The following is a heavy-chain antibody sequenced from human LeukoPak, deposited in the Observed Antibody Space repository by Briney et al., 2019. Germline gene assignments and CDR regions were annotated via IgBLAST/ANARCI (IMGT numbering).Heavy chain of an antibody. D-gene: IGHD5-24*01. Sequence: PGGSLRLSCAVSGFIVSSNHMNWVRQAPGKGLEWVSVIYSGGYSGGGPFYADSVKGRFTTSSDSSKNTLFLQMNSLRAEDTAVYYCARDVYGDGYNSFDYWGLGILVNVSS. V-gene: IGHV3-66*01. CDR2: IYSGGYSGGGP. CDR1: GFIVSSNH. J-gene: IGHJ4*02. CDR3: ARDVYGDGYNSFDY.